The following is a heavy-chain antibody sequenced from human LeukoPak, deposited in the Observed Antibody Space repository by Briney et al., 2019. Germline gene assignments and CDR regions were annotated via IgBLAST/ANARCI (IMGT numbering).Heavy chain of an antibody. CDR2: IYYSGTT. D-gene: IGHD5-12*01. CDR3: ARGHTESADDYGNWFHP. Sequence: SETLSLTCTVSGGSISNYHWSWIRQPPGKGLEWIGYIYYSGTTKYNPSLKSRVTISVDTSENQFSLKLNSLTAADTAVYYCARGHTESADDYGNWFHPWGQGTLVTVSS. V-gene: IGHV4-59*01. J-gene: IGHJ5*02. CDR1: GGSISNYH.